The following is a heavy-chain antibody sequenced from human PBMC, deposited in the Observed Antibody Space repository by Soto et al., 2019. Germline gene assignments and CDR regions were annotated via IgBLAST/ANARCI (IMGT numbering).Heavy chain of an antibody. CDR2: IWYDGSNK. Sequence: GGSLRLSCAASGFTFSSYGMHWVRQAPGKGLEWVAVIWYDGSNKYYADSVKGRFTISRDNSKNTLYLQVNSLRAEDTAVYYCARDITPSIAAAGSVSYYYGMDVWGQGTTVTVSS. V-gene: IGHV3-33*01. J-gene: IGHJ6*02. CDR3: ARDITPSIAAAGSVSYYYGMDV. D-gene: IGHD6-13*01. CDR1: GFTFSSYG.